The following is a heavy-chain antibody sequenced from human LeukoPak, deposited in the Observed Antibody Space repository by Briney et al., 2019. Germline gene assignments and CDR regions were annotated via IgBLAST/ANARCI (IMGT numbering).Heavy chain of an antibody. CDR3: AKEKYDFWGVSRGPFDP. V-gene: IGHV3-30*02. D-gene: IGHD3-3*01. Sequence: GGSLRLSCAASGFTFSSYGMHWVRQAPGKGLEWVAFIRYDGSNKYYADSVKGRFTISRDNSKNTLYLQMNSLRAEDTAVYYCAKEKYDFWGVSRGPFDPWGQGTLVTVSS. J-gene: IGHJ5*02. CDR2: IRYDGSNK. CDR1: GFTFSSYG.